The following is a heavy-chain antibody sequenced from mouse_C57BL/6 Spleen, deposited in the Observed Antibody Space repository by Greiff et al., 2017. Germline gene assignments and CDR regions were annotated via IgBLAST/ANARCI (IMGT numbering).Heavy chain of an antibody. CDR3: ARFESQGY. Sequence: DVQLVESGGGLVKPGGSLKLSCAASGFTFSDYGMHWVRQAPEKGLEWVAYISSGNSTIYYADKVKGRFTISRDNAKNTLFLQMTSLRSEYTAMYYCARFESQGYWGQGTTLTVSS. D-gene: IGHD6-2*01. V-gene: IGHV5-17*01. J-gene: IGHJ2*01. CDR1: GFTFSDYG. CDR2: ISSGNSTI.